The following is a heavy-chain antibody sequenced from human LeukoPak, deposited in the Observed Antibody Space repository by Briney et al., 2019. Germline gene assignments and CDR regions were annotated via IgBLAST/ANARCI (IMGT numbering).Heavy chain of an antibody. CDR2: ISSSSSTI. CDR1: GFTFSSYG. J-gene: IGHJ4*02. V-gene: IGHV3-48*04. Sequence: GGSLSLSCAASGFTFSSYGMNWVRQAPGKGLEWVSYISSSSSTIYYADSVKGRFTISRDNAKNSLYLQMNSLRAEDTAVYYCARRGGNYYGSGSLYFDYWGQGTLVTVSS. CDR3: ARRGGNYYGSGSLYFDY. D-gene: IGHD3-10*01.